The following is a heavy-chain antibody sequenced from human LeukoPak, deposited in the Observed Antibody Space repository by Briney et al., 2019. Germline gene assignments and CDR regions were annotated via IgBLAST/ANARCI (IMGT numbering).Heavy chain of an antibody. CDR1: GFIVSSNY. Sequence: GGSLRLSCAASGFIVSSNYMSWVRQAPGKGLEWVSGLNWDGGTTGHADSVKGRFTISRDNAKNSLYLQMNSLRAEDTALYYCARTQTYGDYRLLLDYWGQGTLVTVSS. V-gene: IGHV3-20*04. D-gene: IGHD4-17*01. CDR2: LNWDGGTT. J-gene: IGHJ4*02. CDR3: ARTQTYGDYRLLLDY.